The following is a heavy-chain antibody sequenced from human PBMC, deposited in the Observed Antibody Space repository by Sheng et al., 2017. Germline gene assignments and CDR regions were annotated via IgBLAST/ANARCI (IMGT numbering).Heavy chain of an antibody. CDR2: IKSKTDGGTT. CDR1: GFTFSNAW. CDR3: TTDHQREMATNLLDY. Sequence: EVQLVESGGGLVKPGGSLRLSCAASGFTFSNAWMSWVRQAPGKGLEWVGRIKSKTDGGTTDYAAPVKGRFTISRDDSKNTLYLQMNSLKTEDTAVYYCTTDHQREMATNLLDYWGQGTLVTVSS. V-gene: IGHV3-15*01. D-gene: IGHD5-12*01. J-gene: IGHJ4*02.